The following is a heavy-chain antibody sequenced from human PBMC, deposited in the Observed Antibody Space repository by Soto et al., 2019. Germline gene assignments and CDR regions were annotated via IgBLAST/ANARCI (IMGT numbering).Heavy chain of an antibody. Sequence: QVQLQESGPGLVKPSETLSLTCTVSGGSISSYYWSWIRQPAGKGLEWIGRIYTSGSTNYHPSLKSRVTMSVDTSKNQFSLKLSSVTAADTAVYYCARDPIVVVPAAIRLYYYYGMDVWGQGTTVTVSS. CDR3: ARDPIVVVPAAIRLYYYYGMDV. CDR1: GGSISSYY. J-gene: IGHJ6*02. CDR2: IYTSGST. V-gene: IGHV4-4*07. D-gene: IGHD2-2*01.